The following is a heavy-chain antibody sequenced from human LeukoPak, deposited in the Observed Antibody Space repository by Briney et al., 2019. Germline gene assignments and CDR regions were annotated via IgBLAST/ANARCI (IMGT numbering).Heavy chain of an antibody. CDR1: GFTFSSYA. V-gene: IGHV3-30*04. CDR3: AKDDRWLQFCC. J-gene: IGHJ4*02. CDR2: ISYDGSNK. Sequence: GGSLRLSCAASGFTFSSYAMHWVRQAPGKGLEWVAVISYDGSNKYYADSVKGRFTISRDNSKNTLYLQMNSLRAEDTAVYYCAKDDRWLQFCCWGQGTLVTVSA. D-gene: IGHD5-24*01.